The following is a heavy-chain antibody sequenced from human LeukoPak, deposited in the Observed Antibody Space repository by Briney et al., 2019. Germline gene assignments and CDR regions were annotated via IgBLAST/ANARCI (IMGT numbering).Heavy chain of an antibody. V-gene: IGHV1-69*05. CDR1: GGTFSSYA. Sequence: SVKVSCKASGGTFSSYAISWVRQAPGQGLEWMGGIIPIFGTANYAQKFQGRVTITTDESTSTAYMELSSLRSEDTAVYYCATTRIAAAGNLYKDYYYYYMDVWGKGTTVTASS. D-gene: IGHD6-13*01. CDR3: ATTRIAAAGNLYKDYYYYYMDV. CDR2: IIPIFGTA. J-gene: IGHJ6*03.